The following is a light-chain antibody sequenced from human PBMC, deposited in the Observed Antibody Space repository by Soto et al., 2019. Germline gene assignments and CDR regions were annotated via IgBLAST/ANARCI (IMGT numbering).Light chain of an antibody. Sequence: EIVLTQSPATLSLSPGERATLSCRASQSVSSYLAWYQQKPGQAPRLLIYDASNRATGIPARFSGSGSGTDFTPTISSLEPEDFAVYYCQQRRNWPRLTFGGGTKVESK. CDR2: DAS. CDR3: QQRRNWPRLT. J-gene: IGKJ4*01. V-gene: IGKV3-11*01. CDR1: QSVSSY.